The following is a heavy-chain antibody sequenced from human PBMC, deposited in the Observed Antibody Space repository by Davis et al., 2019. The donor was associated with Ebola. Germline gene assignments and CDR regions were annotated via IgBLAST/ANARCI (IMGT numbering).Heavy chain of an antibody. Sequence: AASVKVSCKASGYTFNKFAINWVRQAPGQGLEWMGWINTYSGNPTYAQGFTGRFVFSLDTSVSTAYLQISSLKAADTAVYYCARGGSTSWYIGDYWGQGTLVTVSS. V-gene: IGHV7-4-1*02. D-gene: IGHD6-13*01. CDR3: ARGGSTSWYIGDY. J-gene: IGHJ4*02. CDR1: GYTFNKFA. CDR2: INTYSGNP.